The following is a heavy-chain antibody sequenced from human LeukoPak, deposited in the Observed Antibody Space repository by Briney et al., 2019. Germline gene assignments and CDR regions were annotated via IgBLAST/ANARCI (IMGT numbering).Heavy chain of an antibody. V-gene: IGHV4-4*07. Sequence: SETLSLTCTVSGGSISSYYWSWIRQPAGKGLEWIGRIYTSGSTNYNPSLKSRVTMSVDTSKNQFSLKLSSVTAADTAVYYCARQNYDSSGYYYFDYWGQGTLVTVSS. J-gene: IGHJ4*02. D-gene: IGHD3-22*01. CDR1: GGSISSYY. CDR3: ARQNYDSSGYYYFDY. CDR2: IYTSGST.